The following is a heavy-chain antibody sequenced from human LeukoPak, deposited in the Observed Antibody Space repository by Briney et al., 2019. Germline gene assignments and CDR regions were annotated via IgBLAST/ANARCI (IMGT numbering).Heavy chain of an antibody. CDR2: ISGSGGST. D-gene: IGHD3-22*01. V-gene: IGHV3-23*01. J-gene: IGHJ5*02. CDR3: AKIFHTDGYYLGEHLFDA. Sequence: GGSLRLSCAASGFTFNNYAMSWVRQAPGKGPEWLSAISGSGGSTTDTDSVKGRFTTSRDNSKSTLYLQMNSLRAEDTAIYYCAKIFHTDGYYLGEHLFDAWGQGTLVTVSS. CDR1: GFTFNNYA.